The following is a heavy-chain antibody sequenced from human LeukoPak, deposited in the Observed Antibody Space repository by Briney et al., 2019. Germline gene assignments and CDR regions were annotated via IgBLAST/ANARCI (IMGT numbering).Heavy chain of an antibody. V-gene: IGHV4-59*12. CDR2: FYYSGST. CDR3: ARNADYSLDY. J-gene: IGHJ4*02. Sequence: SETLSLTCTVSGGSISDYYWSWIRQPPGKGLEWIGYFYYSGSTTYNPSLKSRVTISVDTSKNQHSLKLSSVTAADTAIYYCARNADYSLDYWGQGTLVTVSS. CDR1: GGSISDYY. D-gene: IGHD4/OR15-4a*01.